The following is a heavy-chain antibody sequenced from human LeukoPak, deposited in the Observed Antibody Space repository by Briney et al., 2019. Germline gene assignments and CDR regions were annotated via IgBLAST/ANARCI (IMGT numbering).Heavy chain of an antibody. J-gene: IGHJ3*01. CDR1: GFTFSSYS. CDR2: IKQDGSDK. V-gene: IGHV3-7*01. Sequence: PGGSLRLSCAASGFTFSSYSMNWVRQAPGKGLEWVGNIKQDGSDKNYMDSVKGRFTISRDNAKNTVYLQMHSLQTADTAVYYCARPHSGTHGTFHLWGQGTMVIVSS. CDR3: ARPHSGTHGTFHL. D-gene: IGHD1-26*01.